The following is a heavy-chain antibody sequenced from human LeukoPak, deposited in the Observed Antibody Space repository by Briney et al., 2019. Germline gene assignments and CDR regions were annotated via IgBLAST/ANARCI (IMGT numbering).Heavy chain of an antibody. V-gene: IGHV2-70*04. Sequence: SGPALVKPTQTLTLTCTFSGFSLSTSGMRVSWIRQPPGKALEWLARIDWDDDKFYSTSLKARLTISKDTSKNQVVLTMTNMDPVDTATYYCARMEDRGYFDYWGQGTLVTVSS. CDR1: GFSLSTSGMR. D-gene: IGHD2-15*01. CDR2: IDWDDDK. CDR3: ARMEDRGYFDY. J-gene: IGHJ4*02.